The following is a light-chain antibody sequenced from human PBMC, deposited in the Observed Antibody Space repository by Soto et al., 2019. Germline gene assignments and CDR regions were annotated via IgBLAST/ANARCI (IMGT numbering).Light chain of an antibody. Sequence: IVLTQSPGTLSFSPGERATRSCRASQSVSSSYLAWYQQKPGQAPRLLIYDAYNRATGIPDRFSGSGSGTDFTLTISRLEPEDFAVYYCQQYGSSGTFGQGTKVDIK. J-gene: IGKJ1*01. CDR3: QQYGSSGT. CDR1: QSVSSSY. CDR2: DAY. V-gene: IGKV3-20*01.